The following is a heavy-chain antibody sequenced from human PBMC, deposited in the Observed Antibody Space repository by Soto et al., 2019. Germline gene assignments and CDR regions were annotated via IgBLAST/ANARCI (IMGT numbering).Heavy chain of an antibody. CDR1: GGSFSDHY. J-gene: IGHJ6*03. CDR2: INHSGST. V-gene: IGHV4-34*01. CDR3: AREYGYYDFWSGHFSPFYYYYMDV. D-gene: IGHD3-3*01. Sequence: QVQLQQWGAGLLKPSETLSLTCAVYGGSFSDHYWSWIRQPPGKGLEWIGEINHSGSTNYNPSLKSRVTISIDTSKNQFSLKLSSVTAADTAVYYCAREYGYYDFWSGHFSPFYYYYMDVWGKGTTVTVS.